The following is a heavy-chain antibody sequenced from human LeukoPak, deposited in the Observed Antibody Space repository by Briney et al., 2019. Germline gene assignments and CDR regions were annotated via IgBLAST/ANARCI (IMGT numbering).Heavy chain of an antibody. Sequence: SVKVSCKASRGTFSSYAISWVRQAPGQGLEWMGGIIPIFGTANYAQKFQGRVTITADESTSTAYMELSSLRSEDTAVYYCASGTGYGSEYYYYGMDVWGQGTTVTVSS. CDR1: RGTFSSYA. V-gene: IGHV1-69*13. CDR3: ASGTGYGSEYYYYGMDV. J-gene: IGHJ6*02. D-gene: IGHD3-10*01. CDR2: IIPIFGTA.